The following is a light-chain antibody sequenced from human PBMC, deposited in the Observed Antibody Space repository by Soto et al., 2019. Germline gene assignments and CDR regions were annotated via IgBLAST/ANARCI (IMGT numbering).Light chain of an antibody. CDR3: AAWDDSLSGWV. V-gene: IGLV1-47*01. CDR1: SSNFGSNY. Sequence: QSVLTQPPSASGTPGQRVTISCSGSSSNFGSNYVYWYQQLPGTAPKLLIYRNNQRPSGVPDRFSGSKSGTSASLAISGLPSEDEADYYCAAWDDSLSGWVFGGGTQLAVL. CDR2: RNN. J-gene: IGLJ3*02.